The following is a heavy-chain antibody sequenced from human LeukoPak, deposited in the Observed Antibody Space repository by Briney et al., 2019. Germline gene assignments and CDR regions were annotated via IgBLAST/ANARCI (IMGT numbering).Heavy chain of an antibody. D-gene: IGHD6-19*01. CDR3: AKEINHQWLVPLDAFDI. V-gene: IGHV3-23*01. J-gene: IGHJ3*02. CDR1: GLTFSSNA. CDR2: ISGSGTTI. Sequence: GGSLRLSCAASGLTFSSNAMSWVRQAPGKGLDWVSGISGSGTTIYYADSAKGRFTISRDNSKNTLYLQMNSLRAEDTAVYYCAKEINHQWLVPLDAFDIWGQGTMVTVSS.